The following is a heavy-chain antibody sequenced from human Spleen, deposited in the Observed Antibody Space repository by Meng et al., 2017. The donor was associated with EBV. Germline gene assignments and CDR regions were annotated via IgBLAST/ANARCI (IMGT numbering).Heavy chain of an antibody. CDR1: GFSFSRYW. CDR2: TNEDGGIT. CDR3: AKDCFGAKDS. V-gene: IGHV3-74*01. J-gene: IGHJ4*02. D-gene: IGHD1-26*01. Sequence: VQLVESGGASVQPGGSLRLSCVTSGFSFSRYWMHWVRQAPGKGLEWVSRTNEDGGITTYADSVKGRFTISRDNAKNTVYLQMNNVRVEDTAVYYCAKDCFGAKDSWGQGTLVTVSS.